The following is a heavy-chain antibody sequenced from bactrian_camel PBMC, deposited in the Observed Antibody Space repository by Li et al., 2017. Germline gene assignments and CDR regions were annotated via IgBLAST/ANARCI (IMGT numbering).Heavy chain of an antibody. CDR3: AATRGPLPVRSAFEEGRYNY. J-gene: IGHJ4*01. CDR2: VSTLGGAT. V-gene: IGHV3-3*01. CDR1: GLTYSRYC. Sequence: VQLVESGGGSVQTGGSLRLSCAASGLTYSRYCMGWFRQAPGKEREAVACVSTLGGATYYAHSVKRRFTISQGNSNNTVYLQMDSLKPEDTATYYCAATRGPLPVRSAFEEGRYNYWGQGTQVTVSS.